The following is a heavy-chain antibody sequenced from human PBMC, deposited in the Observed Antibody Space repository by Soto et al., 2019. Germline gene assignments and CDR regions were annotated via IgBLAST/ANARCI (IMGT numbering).Heavy chain of an antibody. D-gene: IGHD3-10*01. Sequence: ASVKVSCKASGYTFTGYYMHWVRPAPGQGLEWMGWINPNSGGTNYAQKFQGWVTMTRDTSISTAYMELSRLRSDDTAVYYCARGNLYYYYGMDVWGQGATVTVSS. CDR2: INPNSGGT. V-gene: IGHV1-2*04. J-gene: IGHJ6*02. CDR3: ARGNLYYYYGMDV. CDR1: GYTFTGYY.